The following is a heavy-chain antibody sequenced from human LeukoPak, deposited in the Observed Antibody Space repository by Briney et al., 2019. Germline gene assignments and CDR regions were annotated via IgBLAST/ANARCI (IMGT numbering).Heavy chain of an antibody. J-gene: IGHJ4*02. CDR1: GGSISSYY. D-gene: IGHD2-21*02. V-gene: IGHV4-59*08. CDR3: ARHGLHCGGDCYSDY. Sequence: PSETLSLTCTVSGGSISSYYWSWIRQPPGKGLEWIGYIYYTGSSSYNPSLKSRVTISTDTSQNQISLKLSSVTAADTAVYYCARHGLHCGGDCYSDYWGQGTLVTVSS. CDR2: IYYTGSS.